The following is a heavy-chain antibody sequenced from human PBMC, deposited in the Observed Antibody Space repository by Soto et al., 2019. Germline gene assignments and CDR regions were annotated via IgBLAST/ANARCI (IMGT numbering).Heavy chain of an antibody. CDR1: GYTFTSYG. Sequence: ASVKASCKASGYTFTSYGISWVRQAPGQGLEWMGWISAYNGNTNYAQKLQGRVTMTTDTSTSTAYMELRSLRSDDTAVYYCARDGRFGELLSRRAFDIWGQGTMVTVSS. CDR2: ISAYNGNT. D-gene: IGHD3-10*01. J-gene: IGHJ3*02. V-gene: IGHV1-18*04. CDR3: ARDGRFGELLSRRAFDI.